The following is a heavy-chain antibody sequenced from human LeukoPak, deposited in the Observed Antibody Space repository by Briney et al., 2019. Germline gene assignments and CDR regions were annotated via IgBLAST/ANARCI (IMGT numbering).Heavy chain of an antibody. CDR2: ISAYNGNT. J-gene: IGHJ4*02. D-gene: IGHD5-12*01. CDR3: ARGRGYSGYSYYFDY. Sequence: ASVKVSCKASGYTFTSYGISWVRQAPGQGLEWMGWISAYNGNTNYAQKLQGRVTMTTDTSTCTAYMELRSLRSDDTAVYYCARGRGYSGYSYYFDYWGQGTLVTVSS. CDR1: GYTFTSYG. V-gene: IGHV1-18*04.